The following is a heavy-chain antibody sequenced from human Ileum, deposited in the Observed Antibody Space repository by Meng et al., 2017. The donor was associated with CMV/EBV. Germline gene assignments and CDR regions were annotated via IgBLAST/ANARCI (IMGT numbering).Heavy chain of an antibody. Sequence: QITLKESGPTLVKPKQTLTLTCTIPWFSLTTSGVGVGWIRQPPGKALEWLALVYWDDDKRYNPSLKSRLTITRDTSKNQVVLIMTNMDPVDTATYYCARSGGSTWYEENNWFDPWGQGTLVTVSS. J-gene: IGHJ5*02. V-gene: IGHV2-5*02. CDR3: ARSGGSTWYEENNWFDP. CDR2: VYWDDDK. CDR1: WFSLTTSGVG. D-gene: IGHD6-13*01.